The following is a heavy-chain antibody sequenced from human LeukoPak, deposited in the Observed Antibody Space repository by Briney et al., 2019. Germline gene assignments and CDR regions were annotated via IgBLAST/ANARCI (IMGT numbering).Heavy chain of an antibody. Sequence: ASVKVSCKASGYTFTSYGISWVRQAPGQGLEWMGWISAYNGNTNYAQKLHGRVTMTTDTSTSTDSMELRSLRSDDTAVYYCARLFDILTGYYSTGFDYWGQGTLVTVSS. CDR1: GYTFTSYG. CDR2: ISAYNGNT. D-gene: IGHD3-9*01. CDR3: ARLFDILTGYYSTGFDY. J-gene: IGHJ4*02. V-gene: IGHV1-18*01.